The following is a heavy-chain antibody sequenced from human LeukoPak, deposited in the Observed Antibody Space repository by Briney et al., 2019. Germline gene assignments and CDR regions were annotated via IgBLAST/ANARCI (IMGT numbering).Heavy chain of an antibody. D-gene: IGHD3-16*01. CDR2: VNHSGSP. Sequence: TSGALSLTCAVYSVTLSDYYWSWMRQPPGKALEWIGEVNHSGSPNYNPSLKSRVTISVDTSKNQFSLNLTSVTAADTAVYYCARGWGSNSWYGDYWGQGTLVTVSS. V-gene: IGHV4-34*01. CDR1: SVTLSDYY. CDR3: ARGWGSNSWYGDY. J-gene: IGHJ4*02.